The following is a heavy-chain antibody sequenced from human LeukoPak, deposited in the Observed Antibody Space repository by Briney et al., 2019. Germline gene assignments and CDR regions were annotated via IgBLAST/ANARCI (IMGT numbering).Heavy chain of an antibody. CDR2: IDTDGSST. CDR3: ARGYAGIDY. D-gene: IGHD5-12*01. V-gene: IGHV3-74*01. J-gene: IGHJ4*02. Sequence: GGSLRLSCAASGFTFSSYWMHWVRQAPGKGLVWVSRIDTDGSSTTYADSVKGRFTISRDNAKNTLYLQMNSLRVEDTAVYYCARGYAGIDYWGQGTLVTVSS. CDR1: GFTFSSYW.